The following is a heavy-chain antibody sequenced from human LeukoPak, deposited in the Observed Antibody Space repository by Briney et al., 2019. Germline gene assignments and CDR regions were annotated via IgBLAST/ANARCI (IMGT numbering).Heavy chain of an antibody. CDR2: INPSGGNT. J-gene: IGHJ4*02. CDR1: GYTFTSYY. V-gene: IGHV1-46*01. D-gene: IGHD3-22*01. CDR3: ARDSFLRTYDSSGYYYPFDY. Sequence: GASVKVSCKASGYTFTSYYMHWVRQAPGQGLEWMGIINPSGGNTSYAQKFQGRVTMTRDMSTSTVYMELSSLRSEDTAVYYCARDSFLRTYDSSGYYYPFDYWGQGTLVTVSS.